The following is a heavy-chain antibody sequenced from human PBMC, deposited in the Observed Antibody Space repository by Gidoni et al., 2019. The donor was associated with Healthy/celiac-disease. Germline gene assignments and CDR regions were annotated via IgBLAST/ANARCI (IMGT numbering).Heavy chain of an antibody. Sequence: EVQLVESGGGLVQPGGSLRLSCAASGFTFSSYWMSWVRQAPGKGLEWVANIKQDGSEKYYVDSVKGRFTISRDNAKNSLYLQMNSLRAEDTAVYYCARGTMIVVVINAENDYWGQGTLVTVSS. CDR2: IKQDGSEK. CDR1: GFTFSSYW. CDR3: ARGTMIVVVINAENDY. J-gene: IGHJ4*02. V-gene: IGHV3-7*03. D-gene: IGHD3-22*01.